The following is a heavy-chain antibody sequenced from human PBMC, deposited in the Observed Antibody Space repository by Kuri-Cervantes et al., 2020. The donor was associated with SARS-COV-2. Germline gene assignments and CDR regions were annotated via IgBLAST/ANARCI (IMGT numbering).Heavy chain of an antibody. J-gene: IGHJ5*02. D-gene: IGHD3-10*01. CDR2: INSYGSST. V-gene: IGHV3-74*01. CDR1: GFTFSSYW. CDR3: ARDPPLYGSGSHNWFDP. Sequence: GESLKISCAASGFTFSSYWMHWVRQAPGKGLVWVSRINSYGSSTSYADSVKGRFTISRDNAKNTLYLQMDSLRAEDTAVCYCARDPPLYGSGSHNWFDPWGQGTLVTVSS.